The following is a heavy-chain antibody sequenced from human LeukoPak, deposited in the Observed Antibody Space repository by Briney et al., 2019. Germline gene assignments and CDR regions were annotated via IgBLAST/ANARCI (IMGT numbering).Heavy chain of an antibody. D-gene: IGHD3-9*01. CDR3: AKFYDILTGYFDY. J-gene: IGHJ4*02. V-gene: IGHV3-30*18. CDR1: GFTFNSFG. CDR2: ISNDGRNQ. Sequence: PGGSLRLSCAVSGFTFNSFGMHWVRQTPGKGLEWVAVISNDGRNQYYADSVKGRFTISRDNFKNTLYLQMDSLRADDTAVYYCAKFYDILTGYFDYWGQGTLVTVSP.